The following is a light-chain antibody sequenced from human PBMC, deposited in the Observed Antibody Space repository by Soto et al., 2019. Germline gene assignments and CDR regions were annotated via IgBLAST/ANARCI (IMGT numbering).Light chain of an antibody. V-gene: IGLV2-18*02. CDR2: EVS. Sequence: QSVLTQPPSVSGPPGQSVTISCTGTSSDVGSYNRVSWYQQPPGTAPKLMIYEVSNRPSGVPDRFSGSKSDNTASLTISGLQAEDEADYYCSSYTTSTTYVCGTGTKVTVL. CDR3: SSYTTSTTYV. J-gene: IGLJ1*01. CDR1: SSDVGSYNR.